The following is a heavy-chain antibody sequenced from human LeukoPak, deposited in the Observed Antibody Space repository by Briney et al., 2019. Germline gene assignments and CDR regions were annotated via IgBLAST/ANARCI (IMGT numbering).Heavy chain of an antibody. D-gene: IGHD3-10*01. CDR2: ISGYNGNT. V-gene: IGHV1-18*01. J-gene: IGHJ6*02. CDR1: GYTLKTYA. CDR3: ASATITMIRGVDYYYYGMDV. Sequence: ASVRVSCKASGYTLKTYAVSWVRQAPGQGLEWMGCISGYNGNTKNVRRFQDRVTMTIDTSTSTTYMELRSLRSDDTAVYYCASATITMIRGVDYYYYGMDVWGQGTTVTVSS.